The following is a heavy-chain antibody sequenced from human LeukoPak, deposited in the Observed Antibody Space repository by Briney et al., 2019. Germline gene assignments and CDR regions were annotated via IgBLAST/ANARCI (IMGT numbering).Heavy chain of an antibody. CDR2: IKSDGGT. Sequence: GGSLRLSCGASGFTFSTYWMHWVRQAPGKGLVWVSRIKSDGGTNYADSVKGRFTISRDNAKKTVSLQMNSLRPEDTGVYYCARAPSEIGGYYPEYFRHWGQGTLVTVSS. CDR1: GFTFSTYW. CDR3: ARAPSEIGGYYPEYFRH. V-gene: IGHV3-74*01. D-gene: IGHD3-22*01. J-gene: IGHJ1*01.